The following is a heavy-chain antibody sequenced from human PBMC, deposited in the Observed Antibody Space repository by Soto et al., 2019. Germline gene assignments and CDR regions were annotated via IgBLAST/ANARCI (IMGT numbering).Heavy chain of an antibody. J-gene: IGHJ4*02. V-gene: IGHV3-33*01. CDR1: GFTFSSYG. CDR2: IWYDGSNK. D-gene: IGHD3-10*01. CDR3: GSGSTYYFDY. Sequence: QVQLVESGGGVVQPGRSLRLSCAASGFTFSSYGMYWVRQAPGKGLEWVAVIWYDGSNKYYADSVKGRFTISRDNSKNTLYLQMNSLRAEDTAVYYCGSGSTYYFDYWGQGTLVTVSS.